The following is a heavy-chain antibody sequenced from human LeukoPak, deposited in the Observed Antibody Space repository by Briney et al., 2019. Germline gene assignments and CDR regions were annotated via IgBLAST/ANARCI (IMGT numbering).Heavy chain of an antibody. CDR3: ATLLAARPYYFDY. Sequence: ASVKVSCEASGYTFTGYYMHWVRQAPGQGLEWMGWINPNSGGTNYAQKFQGRVTMTRDTSISTAYKELSRLRSDDTAVYYCATLLAARPYYFDYWGQGTLVTVSS. D-gene: IGHD6-6*01. J-gene: IGHJ4*02. V-gene: IGHV1-2*02. CDR2: INPNSGGT. CDR1: GYTFTGYY.